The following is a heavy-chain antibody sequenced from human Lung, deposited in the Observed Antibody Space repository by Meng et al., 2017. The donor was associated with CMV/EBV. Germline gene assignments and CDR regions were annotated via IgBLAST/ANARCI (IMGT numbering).Heavy chain of an antibody. Sequence: GGSLRLSCTASGFTFDDFAMHWVRQSPGEGLEWVSGISGNTGFIGYADSVKGRFTISRDNAKKTLSLQINTLRAEDTALYYCTKGGGERVTFDAMDVWGQGTTVXVSS. CDR2: ISGNTGFI. J-gene: IGHJ6*02. V-gene: IGHV3-9*01. D-gene: IGHD2-21*02. CDR1: GFTFDDFA. CDR3: TKGGGERVTFDAMDV.